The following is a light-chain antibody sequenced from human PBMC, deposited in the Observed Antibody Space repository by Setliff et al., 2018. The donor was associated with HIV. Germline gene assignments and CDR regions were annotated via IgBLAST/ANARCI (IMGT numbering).Light chain of an antibody. CDR3: QVWDSSSDHSYV. CDR2: YDS. Sequence: SYALTQPPSVSVAPGKTARITCGGNNIGSKSVHWYQQKPSQAPVLVIYYDSDRPSGIPERFSGSNSGNTATLTISRVEAGDEADYYCQVWDSSSDHSYVFGTGTKVTVL. CDR1: NIGSKS. V-gene: IGLV3-21*04. J-gene: IGLJ1*01.